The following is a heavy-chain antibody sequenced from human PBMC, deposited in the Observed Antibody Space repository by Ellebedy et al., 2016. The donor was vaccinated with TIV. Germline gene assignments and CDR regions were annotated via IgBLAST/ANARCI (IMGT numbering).Heavy chain of an antibody. J-gene: IGHJ5*02. Sequence: GESLKISCAASGFTFSDYYMSWIRQAPGKGLEWVSYISSSSSYTNYADSVKGRFTISRDNAKNSLYLQMNSLRAEDTAVYYCARVRGIAAAGIVPPWGQGTLVTVSS. CDR1: GFTFSDYY. CDR2: ISSSSSYT. CDR3: ARVRGIAAAGIVPP. V-gene: IGHV3-11*06. D-gene: IGHD6-13*01.